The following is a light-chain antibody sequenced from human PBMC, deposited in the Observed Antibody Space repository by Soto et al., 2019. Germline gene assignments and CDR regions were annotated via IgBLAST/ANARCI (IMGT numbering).Light chain of an antibody. CDR2: DAS. J-gene: IGKJ1*01. V-gene: IGKV1-5*01. Sequence: GDSVTITCLASQNIRNWLAWYQQKPGKAPNPLIYDASSLESGVPSRFSGSGSGTEFTLTISSLQPDDFATYYCQQYNSFIWTFGQGTKVDIK. CDR1: QNIRNW. CDR3: QQYNSFIWT.